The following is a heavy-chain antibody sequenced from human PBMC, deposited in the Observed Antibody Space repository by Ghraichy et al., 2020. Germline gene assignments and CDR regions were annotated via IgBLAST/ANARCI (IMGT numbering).Heavy chain of an antibody. CDR1: GGSISSSSYY. D-gene: IGHD3-22*01. CDR2: IYYSGST. Sequence: SETLSLTCTVSGGSISSSSYYWGWIRQPPGKGLEWIGSIYYSGSTYYNPSLKSRVTISVDTSKNQFSLKLSSVTAADTAVYYCARRSSLRITMIVVARNIFDYWGQGTLVTVSS. CDR3: ARRSSLRITMIVVARNIFDY. V-gene: IGHV4-39*01. J-gene: IGHJ4*02.